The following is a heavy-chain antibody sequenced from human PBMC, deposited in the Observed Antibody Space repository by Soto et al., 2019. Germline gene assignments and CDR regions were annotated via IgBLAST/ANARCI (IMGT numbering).Heavy chain of an antibody. V-gene: IGHV4-38-2*01. CDR1: GYSIASGYY. D-gene: IGHD1-26*01. J-gene: IGHJ6*02. Sequence: PSETLSLTCAVSGYSIASGYYWAWIRQSPGKGLEWIGSIYHAGSVYYNPSLNSRVAVSLYTSKNHFSLKLTSVTAADTAVYYCARETRSLEPPYHYYGLDVWGQGTTVTVSS. CDR2: IYHAGSV. CDR3: ARETRSLEPPYHYYGLDV.